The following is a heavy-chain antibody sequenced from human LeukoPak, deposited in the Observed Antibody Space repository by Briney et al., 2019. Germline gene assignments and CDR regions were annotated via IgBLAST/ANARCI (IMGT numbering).Heavy chain of an antibody. CDR1: GGSISSGSYY. J-gene: IGHJ4*02. CDR2: IYTSGST. Sequence: SETLSLTCTVSGGSISSGSYYWSWIRQPAGKGLEWIGRIYTSGSTNYNPSLKSRVTISVDTSKNQFSLKLSSVTAADTAVYYCARETPSRYCSGGSCYSWGQGTLVTASS. D-gene: IGHD2-15*01. CDR3: ARETPSRYCSGGSCYS. V-gene: IGHV4-61*02.